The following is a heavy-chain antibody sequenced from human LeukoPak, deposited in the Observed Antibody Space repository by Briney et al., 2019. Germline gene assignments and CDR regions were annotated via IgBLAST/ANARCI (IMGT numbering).Heavy chain of an antibody. CDR1: GYIFTGYF. D-gene: IGHD2-2*01. J-gene: IGHJ5*02. Sequence: GASVKVSCKASGYIFTGYFMHWVRQAPGQGLEWMGRINPNSGVTDFALKFQGRVTMTRDTSISTAYMELSRLRSDDTAVYYCAREVEDIVVRVTRFDPWGQGTLVTVSS. CDR3: AREVEDIVVRVTRFDP. CDR2: INPNSGVT. V-gene: IGHV1-2*06.